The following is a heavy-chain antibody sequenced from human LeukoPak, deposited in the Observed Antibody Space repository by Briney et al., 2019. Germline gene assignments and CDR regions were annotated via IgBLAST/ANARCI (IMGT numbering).Heavy chain of an antibody. CDR3: ARRIAAARGTFDY. CDR2: IYYSGST. Sequence: SETLSLTCTVSGGSISSSSYYWGGIRQPPGKGLEWIGSIYYSGSTYYNPSLKSRVTISVDTSKNQFSLKLSSVTAADTAVYYCARRIAAARGTFDYWGQGTLVTVSS. D-gene: IGHD6-13*01. CDR1: GGSISSSSYY. J-gene: IGHJ4*02. V-gene: IGHV4-39*01.